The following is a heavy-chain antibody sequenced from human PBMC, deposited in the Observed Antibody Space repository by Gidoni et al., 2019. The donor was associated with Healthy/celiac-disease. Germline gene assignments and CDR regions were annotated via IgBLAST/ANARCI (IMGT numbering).Heavy chain of an antibody. Sequence: QLQLQESGPGLVKPSQTLSLTCPVSGGSLSSGGYYWSWIRQHPGKGLEWIGYIYYSGSTYYNPSLKSRVTISVDTSKNQFSLKLSSVTAADTAVYYCARSHPVYGDYTLLDYWGQGTLVTVSS. V-gene: IGHV4-31*03. CDR2: IYYSGST. J-gene: IGHJ4*02. CDR1: GGSLSSGGYY. CDR3: ARSHPVYGDYTLLDY. D-gene: IGHD4-17*01.